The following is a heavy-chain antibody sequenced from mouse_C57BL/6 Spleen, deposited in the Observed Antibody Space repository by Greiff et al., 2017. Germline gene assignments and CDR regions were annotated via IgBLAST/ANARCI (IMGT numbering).Heavy chain of an antibody. J-gene: IGHJ3*01. D-gene: IGHD2-4*01. CDR1: GYTFTSYW. V-gene: IGHV1-53*01. CDR2: INPSNGGT. CDR3: ERGGRGLRQFAY. Sequence: QVQLQQPGTELVKPGASVKLSCKASGYTFTSYWMHWVKQRPGQGLEWIGNINPSNGGTNYNEKLKSKATLTVDKSYSTAYMELSRRTSEDSAVYECERGGRGLRQFAYWGQGTLVTVSA.